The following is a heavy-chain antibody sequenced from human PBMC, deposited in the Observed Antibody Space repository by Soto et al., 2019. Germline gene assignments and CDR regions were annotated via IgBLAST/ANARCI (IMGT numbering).Heavy chain of an antibody. D-gene: IGHD3-3*01. Sequence: SETLSLTCGLSGSLPVGSLSTYFWTWIRQPPGKGLEWIGEINHSGSPNYSPSLRGRVTISLDTSKKQFSLNLSSVTAADTAVYFCARARFSQWSQDYDGLDVWGQGTTV. V-gene: IGHV4-34*01. CDR2: INHSGSP. CDR3: ARARFSQWSQDYDGLDV. J-gene: IGHJ6*02. CDR1: GSLPVGSLSTYF.